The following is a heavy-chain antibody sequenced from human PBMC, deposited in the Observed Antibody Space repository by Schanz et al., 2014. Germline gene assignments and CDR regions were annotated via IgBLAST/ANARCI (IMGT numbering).Heavy chain of an antibody. CDR2: ITDSGGST. D-gene: IGHD3-10*01. Sequence: VQLVESGGGLVQPGGSLRLSCAASGFTFSSYAMSWVRQAPGKGLEWVSAITDSGGSTYYADSMKGRFTVSRDEWKNTLYLQMNSLRGEDSAVYYCARPSGSYFWAFDIWGQGTMVTVSS. CDR1: GFTFSSYA. CDR3: ARPSGSYFWAFDI. V-gene: IGHV3-23*04. J-gene: IGHJ3*02.